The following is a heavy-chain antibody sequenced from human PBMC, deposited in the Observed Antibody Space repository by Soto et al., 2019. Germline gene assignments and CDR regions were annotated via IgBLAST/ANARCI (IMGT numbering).Heavy chain of an antibody. Sequence: LRLSCAASGFTFSSYGMHWVRQAPGKGLEWVAVIWYDGSNKYYADSVKGRFTISRDNSKNTLYLQMNSLRAEDTAVYYCARDPSTVTPMYYYYYMDVWGKGTTVTVSS. D-gene: IGHD4-17*01. J-gene: IGHJ6*03. CDR3: ARDPSTVTPMYYYYYMDV. CDR1: GFTFSSYG. V-gene: IGHV3-33*01. CDR2: IWYDGSNK.